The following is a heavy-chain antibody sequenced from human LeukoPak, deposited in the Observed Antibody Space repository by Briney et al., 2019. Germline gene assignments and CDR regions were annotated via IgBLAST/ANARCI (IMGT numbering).Heavy chain of an antibody. CDR2: INHSGST. CDR1: GGSFSGYY. CDR3: AAAGSGYFDY. D-gene: IGHD6-19*01. J-gene: IGHJ4*02. V-gene: IGHV4-34*01. Sequence: SETLSLTCAVYGGSFSGYYWSWIRQPPGKGLEWIGEINHSGSTNYNPSLKSRVTISVDTSKNQFSLKLSSVTAADTAVYYCAAAGSGYFDYWGQGTLVTVSS.